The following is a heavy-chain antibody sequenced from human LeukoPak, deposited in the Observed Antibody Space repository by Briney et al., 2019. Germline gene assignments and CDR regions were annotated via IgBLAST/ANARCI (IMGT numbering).Heavy chain of an antibody. CDR2: IKQDGSEK. V-gene: IGHV3-7*01. J-gene: IGHJ4*02. Sequence: GGSLRLSCAASGFTFSSYSMSWVRQAPGKGLEWVANIKQDGSEKYYVDSVKGRFTISRDNAKNSLYLQMNSLRAEDTAVYYCARTSYDYGDYGFDYWGQGTLVTVSS. CDR3: ARTSYDYGDYGFDY. D-gene: IGHD4-17*01. CDR1: GFTFSSYS.